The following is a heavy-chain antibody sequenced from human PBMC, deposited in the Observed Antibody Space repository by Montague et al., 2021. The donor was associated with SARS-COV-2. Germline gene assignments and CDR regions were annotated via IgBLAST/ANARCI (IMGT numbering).Heavy chain of an antibody. J-gene: IGHJ4*02. Sequence: SETLSLTCAVYGGSFSDYYWTWIRQSPGEGLEWIGQINYGGSTEYNPSLKSRVTISIDTSKNQFSLKLTSVTAADTAVYYCARGAPGYWGQGTLVTVSS. D-gene: IGHD1-1*01. CDR1: GGSFSDYY. CDR2: INYGGST. V-gene: IGHV4-34*01. CDR3: ARGAPGY.